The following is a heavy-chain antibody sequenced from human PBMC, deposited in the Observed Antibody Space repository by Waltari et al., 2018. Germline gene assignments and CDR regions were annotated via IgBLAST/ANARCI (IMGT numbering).Heavy chain of an antibody. Sequence: QVQLVQSGAEVKKPGASVKVSCKVSGYTLTELSMHWVRQAPGKGLEWMGGFDPEDGETIYAQKFQGRVTRTEDTSTDTAYMELSSLRSEDTAVYYCATGRVYDSSGYYRDWGQGTLVTVSS. CDR1: GYTLTELS. CDR2: FDPEDGET. J-gene: IGHJ4*02. V-gene: IGHV1-24*01. CDR3: ATGRVYDSSGYYRD. D-gene: IGHD3-22*01.